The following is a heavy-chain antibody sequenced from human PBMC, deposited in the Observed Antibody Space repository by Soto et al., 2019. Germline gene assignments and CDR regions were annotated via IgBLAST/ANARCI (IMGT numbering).Heavy chain of an antibody. Sequence: GGSLRLSCAASGFTFSNAWMNWVRQAPGKGLEWVGRIKSKTDGGTTDYAAPVKGRFTISRDDSKNTLYLQMNSLKTEDTAVYYCTTLQTGYCSSTSCYFLFGVERGVDYWGQGTLVTVSS. CDR3: TTLQTGYCSSTSCYFLFGVERGVDY. V-gene: IGHV3-15*07. D-gene: IGHD2-2*03. CDR1: GFTFSNAW. CDR2: IKSKTDGGTT. J-gene: IGHJ4*02.